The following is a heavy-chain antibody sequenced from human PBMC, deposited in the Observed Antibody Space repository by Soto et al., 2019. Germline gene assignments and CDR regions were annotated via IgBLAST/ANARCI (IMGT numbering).Heavy chain of an antibody. V-gene: IGHV3-33*01. CDR2: IWYDGSTE. Sequence: QVQLVESGGGVVQPGRSLRLSCAAHGFTFSRYGMHWVRQAPGKGLEWVAVIWYDGSTEYYADSVKGRFTSSRDNSKNTVYLQMNSLRVEDTAVYYCARDVGSQGVWGQGTMVTASS. J-gene: IGHJ3*01. CDR3: ARDVGSQGV. D-gene: IGHD2-15*01. CDR1: GFTFSRYG.